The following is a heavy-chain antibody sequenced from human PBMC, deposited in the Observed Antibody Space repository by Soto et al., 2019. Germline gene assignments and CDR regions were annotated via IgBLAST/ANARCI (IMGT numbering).Heavy chain of an antibody. J-gene: IGHJ4*02. CDR2: VYYSGST. CDR3: ARQPRGPGYGERGLYFDY. D-gene: IGHD3-16*01. CDR1: GGSTNTRSDY. Sequence: KTSETLSLTCTVSGGSTNTRSDYWGWIRQPPGKGLEWIGSVYYSGSTYDNPSLQSRVTISVDTSRNQFSLKLMSVTAADTAVYFCARQPRGPGYGERGLYFDYWGPGTLVTVYS. V-gene: IGHV4-39*01.